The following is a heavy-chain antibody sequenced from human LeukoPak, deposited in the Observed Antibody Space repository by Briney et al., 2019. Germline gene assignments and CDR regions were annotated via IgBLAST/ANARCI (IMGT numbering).Heavy chain of an antibody. D-gene: IGHD4-23*01. J-gene: IGHJ6*03. V-gene: IGHV4-39*07. CDR3: AREVADYGGYYYYHYMDV. CDR1: GGSISSSSHY. CDR2: IYYSGST. Sequence: SETLSLTCTVSGGSISSSSHYWGWIRQPPGKGLEWIGSIYYSGSTYYNPSLKSRVTISGDTSKNQFSLKLSSVTAADTVMYYCAREVADYGGYYYYHYMDVWGKGTTVTISS.